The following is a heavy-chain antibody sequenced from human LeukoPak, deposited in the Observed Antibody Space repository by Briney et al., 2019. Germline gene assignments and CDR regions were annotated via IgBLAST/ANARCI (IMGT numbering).Heavy chain of an antibody. CDR2: INPYSGGT. D-gene: IGHD2-21*02. V-gene: IGHV1-2*02. J-gene: IGHJ4*02. CDR1: GYTFTGYY. CDR3: ARSSRFHNDLYYFDY. Sequence: ASVKVSCKASGYTFTGYYMHWVRQAPGQGLEWMGWINPYSGGTNFAQKFQGRVTMTRDTSLSTAYMELSRLRSDDSAVYYCARSSRFHNDLYYFDYWGQGTLVTVSS.